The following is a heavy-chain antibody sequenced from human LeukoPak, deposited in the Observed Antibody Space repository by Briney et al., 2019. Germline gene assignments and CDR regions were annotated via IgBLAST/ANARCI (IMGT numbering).Heavy chain of an antibody. CDR2: IKQDGSEK. CDR1: GFTFSSYG. Sequence: PGGSLRPSCAASGFTFSSYGMTWVRQAPGKGLEWVANIKQDGSEKYYVDSVKGRFTISRDNAKNSLYLQMNSLRAEDMAVYYCARGHVWFDPWGQGTLVTVSS. V-gene: IGHV3-7*05. J-gene: IGHJ5*02. CDR3: ARGHVWFDP.